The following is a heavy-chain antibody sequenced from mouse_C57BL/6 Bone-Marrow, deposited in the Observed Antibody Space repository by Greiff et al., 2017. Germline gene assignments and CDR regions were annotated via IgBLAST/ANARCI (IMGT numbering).Heavy chain of an antibody. V-gene: IGHV1-15*01. D-gene: IGHD2-2*01. CDR1: GYTFTDYE. CDR3: TREEDYYGYGHY. Sequence: VQLQQSGAELVRPGASVTLSCKASGYTFTDYEMHWVKQTPVHGLEWIGAIDPETGGTAYNQKFKGKAILTADKSSSTAYMELRSLTSEDAAVYYCTREEDYYGYGHYWGQGTTLTVSS. J-gene: IGHJ2*01. CDR2: IDPETGGT.